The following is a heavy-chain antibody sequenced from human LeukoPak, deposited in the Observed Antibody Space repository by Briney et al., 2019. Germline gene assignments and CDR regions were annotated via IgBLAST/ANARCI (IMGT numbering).Heavy chain of an antibody. V-gene: IGHV3-64D*06. CDR1: VFTSRNFP. Sequence: GGSLRLSRSASVFTSRNFPMQWVRQAPRKGLEYVAAISANGDDTYYKDSVKGRFTISRDNYKNTLNLQLSSLKSDDTAVYYCVKEDSAYYDYWGQGTLVTVSS. D-gene: IGHD5-18*01. CDR2: ISANGDDT. CDR3: VKEDSAYYDY. J-gene: IGHJ4*02.